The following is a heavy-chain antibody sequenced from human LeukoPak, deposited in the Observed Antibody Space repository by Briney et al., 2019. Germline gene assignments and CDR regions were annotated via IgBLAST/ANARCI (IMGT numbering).Heavy chain of an antibody. Sequence: GGSLRLSCAASGFTFDDYGMSWVRQAPGKGLEWVAGIHWNGGSTGYVDSVKGRFTISRDNAKNSLYLQMNSLRVEDTAVYYCARYDSGWYPLFDYWGQGTLVTVSS. D-gene: IGHD6-19*01. V-gene: IGHV3-20*04. CDR2: IHWNGGST. CDR1: GFTFDDYG. CDR3: ARYDSGWYPLFDY. J-gene: IGHJ4*02.